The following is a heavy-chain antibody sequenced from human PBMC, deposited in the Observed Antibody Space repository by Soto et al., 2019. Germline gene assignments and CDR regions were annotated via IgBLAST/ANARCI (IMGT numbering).Heavy chain of an antibody. V-gene: IGHV1-18*01. D-gene: IGHD4-17*01. CDR1: GYSFTSDG. Sequence: ALVKVSCKASGYSFTSDGIGWVRQAPGQGLEWMGWISAYNGNTNYAQKLQGRVTMTTDTSTSTAYMEVRSLRSDDTAVHYGARVVDYGESFDPWGQGTLVTVSP. J-gene: IGHJ5*02. CDR2: ISAYNGNT. CDR3: ARVVDYGESFDP.